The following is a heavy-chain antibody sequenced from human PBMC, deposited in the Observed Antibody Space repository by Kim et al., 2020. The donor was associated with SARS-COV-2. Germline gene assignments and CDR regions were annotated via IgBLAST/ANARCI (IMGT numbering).Heavy chain of an antibody. J-gene: IGHJ3*02. V-gene: IGHV3-15*01. CDR3: TTGLPSIEMVPYDAFDI. D-gene: IGHD2-15*01. Sequence: KGRFTISSDDSKNTLYLQMNSLKTEDTAVYYCTTGLPSIEMVPYDAFDIWGQGTMVTVSS.